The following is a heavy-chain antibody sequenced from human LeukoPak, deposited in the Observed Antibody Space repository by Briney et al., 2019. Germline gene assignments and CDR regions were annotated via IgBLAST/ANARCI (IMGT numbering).Heavy chain of an antibody. Sequence: ASVKVSCKASGYTFTSYDINWVRQATGQGLEWMGWMNPNSGNTGYAQKFQGRVTMTRNTSISTAYMELSSLRSEDTAVYYCARVAYSSSWYWGTDYYYYGMDVWGQGTTVTVSS. CDR2: MNPNSGNT. CDR1: GYTFTSYD. J-gene: IGHJ6*02. D-gene: IGHD6-13*01. CDR3: ARVAYSSSWYWGTDYYYYGMDV. V-gene: IGHV1-8*01.